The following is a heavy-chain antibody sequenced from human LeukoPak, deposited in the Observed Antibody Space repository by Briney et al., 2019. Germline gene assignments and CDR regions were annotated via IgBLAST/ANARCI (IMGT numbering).Heavy chain of an antibody. V-gene: IGHV1-18*04. CDR1: GYTFTGYY. CDR3: ARVFPGYYDILTGSEVIDY. D-gene: IGHD3-9*01. Sequence: ASVKVSCKASGYTFTGYYMHWVRQAPGQGLEWMGWISAYNGNTNYAQKLQGRVTMTTDTSTSTAYMELRSLRSDDTAVYYCARVFPGYYDILTGSEVIDYWGQGTLVTVSS. CDR2: ISAYNGNT. J-gene: IGHJ4*02.